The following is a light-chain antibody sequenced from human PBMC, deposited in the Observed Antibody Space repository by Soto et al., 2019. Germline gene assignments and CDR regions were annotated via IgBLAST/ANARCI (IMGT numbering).Light chain of an antibody. J-gene: IGKJ5*01. V-gene: IGKV1-13*02. Sequence: IHLTQSPSSMSASVGNRVNIPCRASQDISSLLAWYQQKPGKAPKLLIYKASSLESGVPSRFSGSLSGTGFTLTISSLQPEDFATYDCQQLNSYPITFGQGTRLEIK. CDR2: KAS. CDR1: QDISSL. CDR3: QQLNSYPIT.